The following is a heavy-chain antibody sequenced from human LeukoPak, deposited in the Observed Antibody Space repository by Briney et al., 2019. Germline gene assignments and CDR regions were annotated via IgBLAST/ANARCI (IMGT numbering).Heavy chain of an antibody. CDR1: GVSISSSRFY. CDR3: ARHVSSDLRIVVVTSDWYFDR. Sequence: SETLSLTCIVSGVSISSSRFYWGWVRQPPGKGLEWIGTIYYSGSTYYNPSLKSRVAISADPSKNQFSLNLSSVTAADTGVYYCARHVSSDLRIVVVTSDWYFDRWGRGTLVTVSS. J-gene: IGHJ2*01. CDR2: IYYSGST. D-gene: IGHD2-21*02. V-gene: IGHV4-39*01.